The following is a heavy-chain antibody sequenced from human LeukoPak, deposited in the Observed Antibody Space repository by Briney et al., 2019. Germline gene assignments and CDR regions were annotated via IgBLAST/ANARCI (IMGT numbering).Heavy chain of an antibody. CDR2: IDVGSGNT. Sequence: SVKVSCKASGFTFTSSAMQWVRQARGQRLEWIGWIDVGSGNTNYAQKFQERVTITRDMSTSTAYVELSSPRSEDTAVYYCAAVVGYCSSTSCPGLDFDYWGQGTLVTVSS. CDR3: AAVVGYCSSTSCPGLDFDY. V-gene: IGHV1-58*02. J-gene: IGHJ4*02. CDR1: GFTFTSSA. D-gene: IGHD2-2*01.